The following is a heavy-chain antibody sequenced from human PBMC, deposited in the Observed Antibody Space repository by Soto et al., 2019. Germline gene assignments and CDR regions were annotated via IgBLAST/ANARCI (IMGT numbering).Heavy chain of an antibody. Sequence: QVQLQESGPGLVKPSQTLSLTCTVSCGTISSGDYYWSWIRQPPGKGLEWIGYIYYSGSTYYNPSLKSRVTISVDTSKNQFSLKLSSVTAADTAVYYSARDNFNYYGMDVWVQGTTVTVSS. CDR2: IYYSGST. V-gene: IGHV4-30-4*01. J-gene: IGHJ6*02. CDR1: CGTISSGDYY. CDR3: ARDNFNYYGMDV.